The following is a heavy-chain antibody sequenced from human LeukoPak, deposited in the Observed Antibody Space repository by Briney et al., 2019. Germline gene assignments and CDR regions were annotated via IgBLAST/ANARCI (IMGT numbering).Heavy chain of an antibody. V-gene: IGHV4-30-2*01. CDR1: GDSISSGGYS. CDR3: ARSRLDYYASRSPPGPLYFDY. D-gene: IGHD3-10*01. CDR2: IYHSGST. Sequence: SETLSLTCAVSGDSISSGGYSWSWIRQPPGEGLEWIGYIYHSGSTYYNPSLKSRVTISVDRSKNRISLKLSSVTAADTAVYYCARSRLDYYASRSPPGPLYFDYWGQGTLVTVSS. J-gene: IGHJ4*02.